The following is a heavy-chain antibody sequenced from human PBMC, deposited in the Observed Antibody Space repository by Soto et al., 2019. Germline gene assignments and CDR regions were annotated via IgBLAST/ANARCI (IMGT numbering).Heavy chain of an antibody. CDR2: FDPEDGEA. V-gene: IGHV1-24*01. J-gene: IGHJ4*02. CDR3: ATRPNYYISGLYYFDY. D-gene: IGHD3-10*01. Sequence: ASVKVSCKVSGYTLPDLSMHWVRQAPGKGREWVGGFDPEDGEAIYALNFQGRVFMTEATSSDTAYMELSSLRSEDAAVYFCATRPNYYISGLYYFDYWGQGTMVTVSS. CDR1: GYTLPDLS.